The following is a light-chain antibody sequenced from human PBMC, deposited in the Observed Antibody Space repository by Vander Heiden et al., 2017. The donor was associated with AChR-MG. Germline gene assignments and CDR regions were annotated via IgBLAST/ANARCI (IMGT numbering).Light chain of an antibody. CDR2: GNS. CDR3: QSYDSSLSDVV. V-gene: IGLV1-40*01. Sequence: QSVLTQPPPVSGAPGQRVTISCTGSRPNIGAGYDVHWYQQLPGTAPNLLIYGNSNRPSGVPDRFSGSKSGTSASLAITGLQAEDEADYYCQSYDSSLSDVVFGGGTKLTVL. CDR1: RPNIGAGYD. J-gene: IGLJ2*01.